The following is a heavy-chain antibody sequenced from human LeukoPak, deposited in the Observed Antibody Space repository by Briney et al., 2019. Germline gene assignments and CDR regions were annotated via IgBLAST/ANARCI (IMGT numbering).Heavy chain of an antibody. J-gene: IGHJ4*02. V-gene: IGHV3-7*03. Sequence: PGGSLRLSCAASGFTFSSYWMSWVRQAPGKELEWVANIKQDGSEKYYVDSVKGRFTISRDNAKNSLYLQMNSLRADDTALYYCAFGGYSSSSPFDYWGQGTLVTVSS. CDR2: IKQDGSEK. D-gene: IGHD6-6*01. CDR1: GFTFSSYW. CDR3: AFGGYSSSSPFDY.